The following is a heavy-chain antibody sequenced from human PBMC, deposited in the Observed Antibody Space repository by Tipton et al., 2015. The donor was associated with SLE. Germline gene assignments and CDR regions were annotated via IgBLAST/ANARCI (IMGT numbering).Heavy chain of an antibody. CDR3: ARTRIAAAFFDY. V-gene: IGHV4-38-2*02. CDR1: GYSISSGYY. D-gene: IGHD6-13*01. Sequence: TLSLTCTVSGYSISSGYYWGWIRQPPGKGLEWIGSIYHSGSTYYNPSLKSRVTISVDTSKNQFSLKLSSVTAADTAVYYCARTRIAAAFFDYWGQGTLVTVSS. CDR2: IYHSGST. J-gene: IGHJ4*02.